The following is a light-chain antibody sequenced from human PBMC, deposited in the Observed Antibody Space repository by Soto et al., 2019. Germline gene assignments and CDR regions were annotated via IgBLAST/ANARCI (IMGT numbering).Light chain of an antibody. CDR1: SSDVGGYKF. Sequence: QSVLTQPASASGSPGQSITISCTGTSSDVGGYKFVSWYQQQPGKAPKLIIYDVSNRPSGVSNRFSGSKSGNTASLTISGLQAEDEADYYCSSYTASSTLVFGGGTKLTVL. CDR2: DVS. J-gene: IGLJ3*02. V-gene: IGLV2-14*01. CDR3: SSYTASSTLV.